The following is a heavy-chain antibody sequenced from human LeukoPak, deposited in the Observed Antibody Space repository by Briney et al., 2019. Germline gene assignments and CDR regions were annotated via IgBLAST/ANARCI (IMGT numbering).Heavy chain of an antibody. J-gene: IGHJ4*02. CDR1: GFTFSSYW. Sequence: GGSLRLSCAASGFTFSSYWMSWVRQAPGKGLEWVANIKQDGSEKYYVDSVKGRFTISRDNAKNTLYLQMKSLRAEDTAVYYCLACYRSIPCYWGQGTLVTVSS. D-gene: IGHD2-2*01. CDR3: LACYRSIPCY. V-gene: IGHV3-7*03. CDR2: IKQDGSEK.